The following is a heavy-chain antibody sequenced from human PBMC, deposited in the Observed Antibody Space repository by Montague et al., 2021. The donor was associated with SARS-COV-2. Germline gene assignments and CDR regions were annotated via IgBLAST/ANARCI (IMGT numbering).Heavy chain of an antibody. CDR3: ARGSDDILCYGMDV. CDR1: GGSISSYY. CDR2: IYYSGST. D-gene: IGHD3-3*01. Sequence: SETLSLTCTVSGGSISSYYWSWIRQPPGKGLEWIGYIYYSGSTNYNPSLKSRITISLATSKNQFSLKLSSVAAADTAVYYCARGSDDILCYGMDVWGQGTTVTVSS. J-gene: IGHJ6*02. V-gene: IGHV4-59*13.